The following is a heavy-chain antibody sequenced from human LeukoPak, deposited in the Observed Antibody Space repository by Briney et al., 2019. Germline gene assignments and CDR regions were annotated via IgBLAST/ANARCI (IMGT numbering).Heavy chain of an antibody. CDR1: RYSISSGFY. J-gene: IGHJ4*02. D-gene: IGHD6-19*01. CDR2: IYSSGTT. V-gene: IGHV4-38-2*02. CDR3: ARGDSGWYLGLGFDY. Sequence: SETLSLTCTVSRYSISSGFYWGWTRQPPGKGLEWIGSIYSSGTTYYNPSLKSRVTISVDTSKNQVSLNLMSVTAADMAVYYCARGDSGWYLGLGFDYWGQGTLVTVSS.